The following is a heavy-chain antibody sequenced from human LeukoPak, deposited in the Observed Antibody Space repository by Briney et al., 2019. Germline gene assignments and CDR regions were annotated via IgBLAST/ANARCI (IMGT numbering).Heavy chain of an antibody. CDR3: VELGITMIGGV. CDR2: ISSSGSTI. CDR1: GFTFSSYE. J-gene: IGHJ6*04. Sequence: PGGSLRLSCAGSGFTFSSYEMNWVRQAPGKGLEWVSYISSSGSTIYYADSVKGRFTISRDNAKNSLYLQMNSLRAEDTAVYYCVELGITMIGGVWGKGTTVNISS. D-gene: IGHD3-10*02. V-gene: IGHV3-48*03.